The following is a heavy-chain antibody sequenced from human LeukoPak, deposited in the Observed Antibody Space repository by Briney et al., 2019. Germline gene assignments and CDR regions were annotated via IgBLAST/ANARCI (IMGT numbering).Heavy chain of an antibody. V-gene: IGHV3-74*01. Sequence: PGGSLRLSCAASGFTFSSFWMHWVRQGPGKGLVWVSRINSGGSETTYADSVKGRFTLSRDNAKDTLYLQMNSLRAEDTAVYYCARSYGWLPGGMWGQGTLVTVSS. J-gene: IGHJ4*02. CDR1: GFTFSSFW. CDR2: INSGGSET. CDR3: ARSYGWLPGGM. D-gene: IGHD5-12*01.